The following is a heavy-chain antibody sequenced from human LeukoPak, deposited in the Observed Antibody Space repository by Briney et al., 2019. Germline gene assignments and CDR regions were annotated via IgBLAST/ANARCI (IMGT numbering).Heavy chain of an antibody. J-gene: IGHJ6*03. D-gene: IGHD3-9*01. CDR2: INPSGGST. CDR3: ARLYYDILTGYSTHYYYYYYMDV. CDR1: GYTFTSYY. Sequence: ASVKVSCKASGYTFTSYYMHWVRQAPGQGLEWMGIINPSGGSTSYAQKLQGRVTMTTDTSTSTAYMELRSLRSDDTAVYYCARLYYDILTGYSTHYYYYYYMDVWGKGTTVTVSS. V-gene: IGHV1-46*01.